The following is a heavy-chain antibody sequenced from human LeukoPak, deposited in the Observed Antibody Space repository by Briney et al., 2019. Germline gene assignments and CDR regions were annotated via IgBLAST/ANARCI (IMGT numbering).Heavy chain of an antibody. V-gene: IGHV3-30*03. CDR1: GFTFSSYG. D-gene: IGHD2-2*02. CDR3: ARDQRFQLLYLFDY. CDR2: ISYDGSNK. J-gene: IGHJ4*02. Sequence: PGGSLRLSCAASGFTFSSYGMHWVRQAPGKGLEWVAAISYDGSNKDYGDSVKGRFTISRDNSKNTLYLQINSLRDEDTAMYYCARDQRFQLLYLFDYWGLGTLVTVSS.